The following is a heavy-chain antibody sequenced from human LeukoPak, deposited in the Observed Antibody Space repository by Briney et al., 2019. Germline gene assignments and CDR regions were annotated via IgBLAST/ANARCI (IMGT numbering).Heavy chain of an antibody. V-gene: IGHV3-53*05. CDR2: LYNDGST. CDR1: GFTVSSSY. CDR3: AKDWRYYGSGYYMDV. D-gene: IGHD3-10*01. Sequence: GGSLRLSCAASGFTVSSSYMSWVRQAPGKGLEWVSVLYNDGSTYYADSVKGRFTISRDNSKNTLYLQMNSLRVEDTAVYYCAKDWRYYGSGYYMDVWGKGTTVTISS. J-gene: IGHJ6*03.